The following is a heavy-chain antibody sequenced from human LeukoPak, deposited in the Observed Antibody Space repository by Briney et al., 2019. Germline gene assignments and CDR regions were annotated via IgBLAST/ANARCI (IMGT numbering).Heavy chain of an antibody. D-gene: IGHD2-8*01. CDR3: ARHPGEYCTNGVCYFFDY. Sequence: SETLSLTCAVYGGSFSGYYWSWIRQPPGKGLEWIGEINHSGSTNYNPSLKSRVTISVDTSKNQFSLKLSSVTAADTAVYYCARHPGEYCTNGVCYFFDYWGQGTLVTVSS. J-gene: IGHJ4*02. CDR1: GGSFSGYY. V-gene: IGHV4-34*01. CDR2: INHSGST.